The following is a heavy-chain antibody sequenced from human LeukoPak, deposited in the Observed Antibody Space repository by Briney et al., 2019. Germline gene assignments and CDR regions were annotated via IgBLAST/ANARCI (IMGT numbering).Heavy chain of an antibody. CDR3: AKGPFSGTYNDAFDV. Sequence: GGSLRLSCEASGFPFNTYSMGWVRRAPGKGLEWVSAIDSSGDDAFYADSVRGRFTLSRDNFKNTMFLQMNSLRAEDTAVYCCAKGPFSGTYNDAFDVWGQGTMVIVSS. J-gene: IGHJ3*01. CDR1: GFPFNTYS. CDR2: IDSSGDDA. D-gene: IGHD1-26*01. V-gene: IGHV3-23*01.